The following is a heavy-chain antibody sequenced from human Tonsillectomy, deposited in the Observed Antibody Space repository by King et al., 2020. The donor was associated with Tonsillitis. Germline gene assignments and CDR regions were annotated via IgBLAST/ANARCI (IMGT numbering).Heavy chain of an antibody. CDR1: GFTLENYG. J-gene: IGHJ4*01. D-gene: IGHD2-21*02. CDR2: ISNDGNYA. V-gene: IGHV3-30*19. CDR3: TKPQSATSIDFLITY. Sequence: VQLVESGGGVVQPGRSLRVSCAASGFTLENYGMHWVRQAPGKGLEWVAVISNDGNYAYYADSVKGRFTISRDNSKNTLFLQMNSLRTEDTAVYYCTKPQSATSIDFLITYWGQGSLVSVSS.